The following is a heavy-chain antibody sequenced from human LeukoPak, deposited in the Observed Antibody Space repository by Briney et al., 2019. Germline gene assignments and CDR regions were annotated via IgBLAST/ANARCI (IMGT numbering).Heavy chain of an antibody. Sequence: ASVKVSCKASGGTFSSYAISWVRQAPGQGLEWMGRIIPILGIANYAQKFQGRVTITADKSTSTAYMELSSLRSEDTAVYYCARDHHCSGGSCYSDWGQGTLVTVSS. D-gene: IGHD2-15*01. CDR3: ARDHHCSGGSCYSD. V-gene: IGHV1-69*04. J-gene: IGHJ4*02. CDR1: GGTFSSYA. CDR2: IIPILGIA.